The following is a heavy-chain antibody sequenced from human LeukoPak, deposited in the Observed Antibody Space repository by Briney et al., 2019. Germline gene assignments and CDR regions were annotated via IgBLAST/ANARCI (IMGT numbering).Heavy chain of an antibody. V-gene: IGHV3-15*01. CDR2: IKSITDGGTI. CDR3: TTDKWA. Sequence: PGGSLRLSCAASGFTFSNAWMSWVRQAPGKGLEWVARIKSITDGGTIDYAAPVKGRFTISRDDSKNTLYLQMNSLKTEDTAVYYCTTDKWAWGQGTLVTVSS. D-gene: IGHD2-8*01. CDR1: GFTFSNAW. J-gene: IGHJ5*02.